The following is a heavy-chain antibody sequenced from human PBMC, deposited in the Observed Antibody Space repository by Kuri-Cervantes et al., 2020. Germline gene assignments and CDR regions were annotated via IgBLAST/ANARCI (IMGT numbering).Heavy chain of an antibody. CDR2: IYTSGST. Sequence: SETLSLTCTVSGGSISRYYWSWIRQPAGKGLEWIGRIYTSGSTNYNPSLKSRVTMSVDTSKNQFSLKLSSVTAADTAVYYCARAGGRYCSGGSCYWGRGFDPWGQGTLVTVSS. CDR3: ARAGGRYCSGGSCYWGRGFDP. J-gene: IGHJ5*02. CDR1: GGSISRYY. D-gene: IGHD2-15*01. V-gene: IGHV4-4*07.